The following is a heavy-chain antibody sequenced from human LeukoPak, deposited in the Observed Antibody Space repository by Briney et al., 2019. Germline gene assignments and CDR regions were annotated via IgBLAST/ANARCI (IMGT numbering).Heavy chain of an antibody. V-gene: IGHV3-33*01. CDR3: ARDSSWFGVPFRGYYFDY. CDR2: IRYDGSNK. Sequence: GRSLRLSCAASGFTFSSYGMHWVRQAPGKGLEWVAVIRYDGSNKYYADSVKGRFTISRDNSKNTLYLQMNSLRAEDTAVYYCARDSSWFGVPFRGYYFDYWGQGTLVTVSS. J-gene: IGHJ4*02. D-gene: IGHD3-10*01. CDR1: GFTFSSYG.